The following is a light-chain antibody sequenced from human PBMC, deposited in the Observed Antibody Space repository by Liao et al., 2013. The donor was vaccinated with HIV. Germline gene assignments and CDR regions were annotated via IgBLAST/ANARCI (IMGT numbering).Light chain of an antibody. CDR3: QAWDSSAEVV. J-gene: IGLJ2*01. CDR1: KLGDKY. CDR2: QDN. V-gene: IGLV3-1*01. Sequence: SYELTQPPSVSVSPGQTASITCSADKLGDKYACWYQQRPGQSPVLLICQDNKRPSGIPERFSGSNSGNTATLTISGTQPVDEAEYFCQAWDSSAEVVFGGGTKLTVL.